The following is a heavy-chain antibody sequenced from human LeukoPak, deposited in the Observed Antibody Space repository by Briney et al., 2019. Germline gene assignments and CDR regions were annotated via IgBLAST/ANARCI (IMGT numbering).Heavy chain of an antibody. Sequence: QPGGSLRLSCAASGFTFSSYAMSWVRQAPGKGLEWVSAISGSGGSTYYADSVKGRFTISRDNSKNTLYLQMNSLRAEDTAVYYCAKDLVTAIRSSIICYYGMDVWGQGTTVTVSS. J-gene: IGHJ6*02. CDR2: ISGSGGST. CDR3: AKDLVTAIRSSIICYYGMDV. V-gene: IGHV3-23*01. D-gene: IGHD2-21*02. CDR1: GFTFSSYA.